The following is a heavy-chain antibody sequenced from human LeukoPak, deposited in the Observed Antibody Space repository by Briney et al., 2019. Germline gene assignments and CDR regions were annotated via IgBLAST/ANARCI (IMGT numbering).Heavy chain of an antibody. CDR1: GFTFSIYP. V-gene: IGHV3-30*09. CDR2: ISYDGSNK. D-gene: IGHD2-21*01. Sequence: GGSLRLSCAASGFTFSIYPMHWVRQAPGKGLEWVAVISYDGSNKYYADSVKGRFAISRDNSKNTLYLQMNSLRAEDTAVYYCAKEVGIGYFDYWGQGTLVTVSS. CDR3: AKEVGIGYFDY. J-gene: IGHJ4*02.